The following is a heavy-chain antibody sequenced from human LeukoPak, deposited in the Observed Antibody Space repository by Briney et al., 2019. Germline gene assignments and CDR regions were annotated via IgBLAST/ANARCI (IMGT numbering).Heavy chain of an antibody. D-gene: IGHD6-19*01. V-gene: IGHV3-9*01. J-gene: IGHJ4*02. CDR3: ARADDSSGLCFDY. Sequence: PGRSLRLSCAASGFTFDDYAMHWVRQAPGKGLEWVSGISWNSGSIGYADSVKGRFTISRDNGKNSLYLQMNSLRAEDTAVYYCARADDSSGLCFDYWGQGTVVTVSS. CDR1: GFTFDDYA. CDR2: ISWNSGSI.